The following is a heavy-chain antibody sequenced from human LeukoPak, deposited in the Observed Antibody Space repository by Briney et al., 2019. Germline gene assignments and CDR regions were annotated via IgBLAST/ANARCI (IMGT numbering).Heavy chain of an antibody. Sequence: ASVTVSCKASGYTFTGYYMHWVRQAPGQGLEWMGWINPNSGGTNYAQKFQGRVTMTRDTSISTAYMELSRLRSDDTAVYYCARATSIAARMVYAYWGQGTLVTVSS. J-gene: IGHJ4*02. D-gene: IGHD6-6*01. CDR1: GYTFTGYY. V-gene: IGHV1-2*02. CDR2: INPNSGGT. CDR3: ARATSIAARMVYAY.